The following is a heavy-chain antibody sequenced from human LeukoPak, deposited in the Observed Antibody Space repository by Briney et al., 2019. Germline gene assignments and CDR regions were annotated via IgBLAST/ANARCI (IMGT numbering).Heavy chain of an antibody. CDR1: GYTFTSYY. V-gene: IGHV1-46*01. CDR3: ASQLYSSSYLNYYYYGMDV. CDR2: ISPSGGST. Sequence: ASVKVSCKASGYTFTSYYMHWVRQAPGQGLEWMGIISPSGGSTSYAQKFQGRVTMTRDTSTSTVYMELSSLRSEDTAVYYCASQLYSSSYLNYYYYGMDVWGQGTTVTVSS. D-gene: IGHD6-6*01. J-gene: IGHJ6*02.